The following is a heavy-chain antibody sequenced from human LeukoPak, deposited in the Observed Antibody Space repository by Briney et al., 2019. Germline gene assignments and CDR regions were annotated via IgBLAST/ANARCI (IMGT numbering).Heavy chain of an antibody. D-gene: IGHD6-25*01. J-gene: IGHJ4*02. Sequence: ASVKVSCKASGYTFTNYHINWVRQATGQGLEWMGWMNPNNGDSGYAQKFQGRVTVTRDTSISTSYMELRSLRSDDTAVYFCARPTSFTASGYDYWGQGTLVTVSS. V-gene: IGHV1-8*03. CDR2: MNPNNGDS. CDR3: ARPTSFTASGYDY. CDR1: GYTFTNYH.